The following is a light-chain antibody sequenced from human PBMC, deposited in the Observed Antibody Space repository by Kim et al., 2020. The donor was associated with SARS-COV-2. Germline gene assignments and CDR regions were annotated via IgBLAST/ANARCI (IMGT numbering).Light chain of an antibody. CDR2: DVS. Sequence: QSALTQPASVSGSPGQSITISCTGTSSDVGGYNYVSWYQQHPGKAPKLMIYDVSKRPSGVSNRFSGSKSGNTASLPISGLQAEDEADYYCSSYTSSSTLDNYVFGTGTKV. J-gene: IGLJ1*01. CDR3: SSYTSSSTLDNYV. V-gene: IGLV2-14*01. CDR1: SSDVGGYNY.